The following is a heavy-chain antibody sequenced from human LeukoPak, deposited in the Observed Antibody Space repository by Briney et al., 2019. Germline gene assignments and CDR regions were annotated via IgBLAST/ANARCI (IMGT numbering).Heavy chain of an antibody. J-gene: IGHJ3*02. Sequence: GESLKISCKGSGYSFTSYWIDWVRQMPGKGLEWMGIIYPGDSDTRYSPSFQGQVTISADKSISTAYLQWSSLKASDTAMYYCARQSPYYDTLDAFDIWGQGTMVTVSP. CDR1: GYSFTSYW. CDR3: ARQSPYYDTLDAFDI. D-gene: IGHD3-9*01. V-gene: IGHV5-51*01. CDR2: IYPGDSDT.